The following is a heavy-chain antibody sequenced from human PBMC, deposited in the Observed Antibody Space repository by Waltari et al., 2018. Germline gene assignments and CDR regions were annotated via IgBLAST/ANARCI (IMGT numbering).Heavy chain of an antibody. CDR2: IHHSGSA. D-gene: IGHD4-17*01. J-gene: IGHJ4*02. Sequence: QVQLQESGPGLLKPSETLSLTCAVSGYSISSGYYWGWIRQPPGQGLEWIGTIHHSGSASYNPSLKSRVTISVDTSKNQFSLNLSSVTAADTAMYYCAREDYGPNPYYFDYWGQGILVTVSS. CDR3: AREDYGPNPYYFDY. V-gene: IGHV4-38-2*02. CDR1: GYSISSGYY.